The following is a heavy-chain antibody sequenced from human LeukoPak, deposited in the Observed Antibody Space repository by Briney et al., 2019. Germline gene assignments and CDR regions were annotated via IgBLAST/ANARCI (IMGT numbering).Heavy chain of an antibody. CDR3: TRGVLPARFDS. CDR2: IRYDGNNK. V-gene: IGHV3-30*02. D-gene: IGHD3-10*01. J-gene: IGHJ5*01. CDR1: GFIFSDYE. Sequence: GGSLRLSCAASGFIFSDYEMNWVRQAPGKGLEWVAFIRYDGNNKYYADSVKGRFTISRDNSKNTLYLQMNSLISDDTAVYYCTRGVLPARFDSWGQGTLVTVSS.